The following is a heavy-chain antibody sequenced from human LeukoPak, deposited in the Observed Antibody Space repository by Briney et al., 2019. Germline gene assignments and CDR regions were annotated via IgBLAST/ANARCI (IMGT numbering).Heavy chain of an antibody. CDR1: GGTFSSHA. Sequence: SVKVSCKASGGTFSSHAISWVRQAPGQGLEWMGGIIPIFGTANYAQKFQGRVTITTDESTSTAYMELSRLRSDDTAVYYCARGNIVAVPAASVFDPWGQGTLVTVSS. J-gene: IGHJ5*02. V-gene: IGHV1-69*05. D-gene: IGHD2-2*01. CDR3: ARGNIVAVPAASVFDP. CDR2: IIPIFGTA.